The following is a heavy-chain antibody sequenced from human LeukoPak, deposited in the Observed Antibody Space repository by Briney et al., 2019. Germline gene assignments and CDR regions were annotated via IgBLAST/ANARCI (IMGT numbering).Heavy chain of an antibody. CDR1: GGSISSYY. CDR3: AKSDGYGLIDN. J-gene: IGHJ4*02. D-gene: IGHD2-21*02. Sequence: PSETLSLTCTVSGGSISSYYWSWIRQSPGKGLECIGYIHYTGSTNYNPSLKSRVTISVETSKNQFSLKLNSVTAADTAMYYCAKSDGYGLIDNLGQGTLVTVSS. CDR2: IHYTGST. V-gene: IGHV4-59*08.